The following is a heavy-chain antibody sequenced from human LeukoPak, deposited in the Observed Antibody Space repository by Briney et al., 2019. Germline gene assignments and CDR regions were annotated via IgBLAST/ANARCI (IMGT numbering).Heavy chain of an antibody. J-gene: IGHJ5*02. CDR1: RGSFSGYY. Sequence: SETLSLTCAVYRGSFSGYYWSWIRQPPGKGLEWIGEINHSGSTNYNPSLKSRVTISVDTSKNQFSLKLSSVTAADTAVYYCARGAYSSSWYDVGFDPWGQGTLVTVSS. CDR3: ARGAYSSSWYDVGFDP. D-gene: IGHD6-13*01. CDR2: INHSGST. V-gene: IGHV4-34*01.